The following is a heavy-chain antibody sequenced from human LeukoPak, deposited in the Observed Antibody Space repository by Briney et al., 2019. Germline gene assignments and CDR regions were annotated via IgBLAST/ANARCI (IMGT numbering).Heavy chain of an antibody. V-gene: IGHV3-9*01. CDR2: ISWNSGSI. Sequence: GGSLRLSCAASGFTFDDYAMHWVRQAPGKGLEWVSGISWNSGSIGYADSVKGRFTISRDNAKNSLYLRMNSLRAEDTALYYCAKNLNYYDSSGYPGPFDIWGQGTMVTVSS. CDR3: AKNLNYYDSSGYPGPFDI. CDR1: GFTFDDYA. J-gene: IGHJ3*02. D-gene: IGHD3-22*01.